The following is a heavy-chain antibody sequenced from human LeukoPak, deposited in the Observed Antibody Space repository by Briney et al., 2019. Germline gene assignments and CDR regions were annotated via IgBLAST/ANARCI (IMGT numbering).Heavy chain of an antibody. V-gene: IGHV4-34*01. CDR3: ARGSGYSSGWYVYYFDY. CDR2: INHSGST. J-gene: IGHJ4*02. Sequence: PSETLSLTCAVYGGSFSGYYWSWIRQPPGKGLVWIGEINHSGSTNYNPSLKSRVTISVDTSKNQFSLKLSSVTAADTAVYYCARGSGYSSGWYVYYFDYWGQGTLVTVSS. CDR1: GGSFSGYY. D-gene: IGHD6-19*01.